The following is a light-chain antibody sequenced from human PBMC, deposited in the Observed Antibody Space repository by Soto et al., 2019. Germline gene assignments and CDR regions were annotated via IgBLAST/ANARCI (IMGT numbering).Light chain of an antibody. CDR1: QSVDNY. J-gene: IGKJ1*01. Sequence: DIVLTQAPDTLSLSPGERATLSCSASQSVDNYLAWYQQKPGQAPRLLLYGASHRATGIPARFSGSGSGTDFTLTISSLEPEDFAVYYCQQRSKWPPTFGQGTKVEIK. CDR3: QQRSKWPPT. CDR2: GAS. V-gene: IGKV3-11*01.